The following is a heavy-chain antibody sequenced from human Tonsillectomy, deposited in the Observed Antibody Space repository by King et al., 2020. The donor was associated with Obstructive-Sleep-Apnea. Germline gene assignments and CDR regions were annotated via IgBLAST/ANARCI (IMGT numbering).Heavy chain of an antibody. CDR1: GGSISSYY. CDR2: IYYSGST. V-gene: IGHV4-59*01. CDR3: ARDPFLLGGWFDP. J-gene: IGHJ5*02. D-gene: IGHD3-16*01. Sequence: QLQESGPGLVKPSETLSLTCTVSGGSISSYYWSWIRQPPGKGLEWIGYIYYSGSTNYNPSLKSRVTISVDTSKNQFSLKLSSVTAADTAVYYCARDPFLLGGWFDPWGQGTLVTVSS.